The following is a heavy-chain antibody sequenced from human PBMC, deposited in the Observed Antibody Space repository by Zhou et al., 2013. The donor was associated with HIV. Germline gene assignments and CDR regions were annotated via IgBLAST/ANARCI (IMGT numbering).Heavy chain of an antibody. Sequence: QVHLGQSGAEVKKPGSSIKVSCKASGGNFNTYAINWVRQAPGQGLEWMGRIIPVFGTANYAQKFQGRVTITADESTSIAYMELNNLRSDDTAVYYCARDGPLPSVWYWFGPWGQGTLVTVSS. V-gene: IGHV1-69*15. J-gene: IGHJ5*02. D-gene: IGHD6-19*01. CDR2: IIPVFGTA. CDR1: GGNFNTYA. CDR3: ARDGPLPSVWYWFGP.